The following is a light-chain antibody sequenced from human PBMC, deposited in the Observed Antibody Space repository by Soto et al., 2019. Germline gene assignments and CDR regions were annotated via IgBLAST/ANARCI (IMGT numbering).Light chain of an antibody. V-gene: IGKV1-27*01. J-gene: IGKJ1*01. CDR3: QKYDSAART. Sequence: DVHMTQSPSSLSASVGDRVTITCRASQGISNSLAWYQQRPGRVPKLLIYGASNLQSEVQSRFSGSGSGTDFTLTISSLQPEDVATYYCQKYDSAARTFGQGTKV. CDR2: GAS. CDR1: QGISNS.